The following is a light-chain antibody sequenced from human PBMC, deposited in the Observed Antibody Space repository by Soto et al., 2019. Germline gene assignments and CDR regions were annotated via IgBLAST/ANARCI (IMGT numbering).Light chain of an antibody. CDR2: EVS. Sequence: QSALTQPPSASGSPGQSVTISCTGTSSDVGGYNFVSWYQQHPGKAPKLMIYEVSERPSGVPDRFSGSKSGNTASLTVSGLXXXXEADYYCSSYAGSNIVVFGGGTKLTVL. CDR1: SSDVGGYNF. J-gene: IGLJ2*01. CDR3: SSYAGSNIVV. V-gene: IGLV2-8*01.